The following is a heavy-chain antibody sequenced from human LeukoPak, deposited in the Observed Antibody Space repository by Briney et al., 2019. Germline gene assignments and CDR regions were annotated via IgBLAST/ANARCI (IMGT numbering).Heavy chain of an antibody. Sequence: SETLSLTCTVSGASISSYYWSWIRQPPGKGLEWIGYIYYSGSTNYNPSLKSRVTISVDTSKNQFSLKLSSVTAADTAVYYCARGGEYSYGYHLDYWGQGTLVTVSS. CDR3: ARGGEYSYGYHLDY. V-gene: IGHV4-59*01. D-gene: IGHD5-18*01. CDR2: IYYSGST. J-gene: IGHJ4*02. CDR1: GASISSYY.